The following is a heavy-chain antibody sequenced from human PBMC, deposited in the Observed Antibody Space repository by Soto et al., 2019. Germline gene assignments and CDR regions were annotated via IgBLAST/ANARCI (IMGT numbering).Heavy chain of an antibody. CDR1: GFTLSSYW. D-gene: IGHD3-10*01. CDR2: IKEDGSET. V-gene: IGHV3-7*05. J-gene: IGHJ6*02. CDR3: AREVLVWYGEFLEDYYYHGMAV. Sequence: EVQVVESGGGLVQPGGSLRLSCAASGFTLSSYWMTWVRQAPGKGLEWVANIKEDGSETYYVEAVNGRVTISRDNAKKSLYLQLNSLRAEDTAVYYCAREVLVWYGEFLEDYYYHGMAVWGQGTTVTVSS.